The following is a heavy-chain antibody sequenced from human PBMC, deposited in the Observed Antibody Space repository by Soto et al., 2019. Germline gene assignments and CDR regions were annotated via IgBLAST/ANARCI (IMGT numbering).Heavy chain of an antibody. CDR3: AKDPRGYSYGYVYFDY. CDR1: GFIFSSYS. CDR2: ISGSGGST. D-gene: IGHD5-18*01. Sequence: LRLSCAASGFIFSSYSTSWVRQARGKGLEWVSAISGSGGSTYYADSVKSRFTISRDNSKNTLYLQMNSLRAEDTAVYYCAKDPRGYSYGYVYFDYWGQGTLVTVSS. J-gene: IGHJ4*02. V-gene: IGHV3-23*01.